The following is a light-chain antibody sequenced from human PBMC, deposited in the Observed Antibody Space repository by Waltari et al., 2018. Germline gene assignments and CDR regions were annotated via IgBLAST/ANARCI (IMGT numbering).Light chain of an antibody. V-gene: IGKV1-5*03. CDR1: QSVGTW. CDR2: VAS. CDR3: QQYSSFST. Sequence: DIQMTQSPSTLSASVGDRVTISCRASQSVGTWLAWYQQKPGKAPKLLIYVASSLDSGVPSRFSGSGSGTDFTLTISSLQPDDFATYSCQQYSSFSTFGQRTKV. J-gene: IGKJ2*01.